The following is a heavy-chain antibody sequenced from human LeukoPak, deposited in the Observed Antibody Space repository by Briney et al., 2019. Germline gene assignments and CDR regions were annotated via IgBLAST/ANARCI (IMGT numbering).Heavy chain of an antibody. Sequence: PGGSLRLSCAASGFTFSSYEMNWVRQAPGKGLEWVSYISSSGRSINYADSVRGRFTISRDNGKNSLYLQMNSLRAEDTAVYYCAELGITMIGGVWGKGTTVTISS. CDR3: AELGITMIGGV. CDR2: ISSSGRSI. V-gene: IGHV3-48*03. CDR1: GFTFSSYE. J-gene: IGHJ6*04. D-gene: IGHD3-10*02.